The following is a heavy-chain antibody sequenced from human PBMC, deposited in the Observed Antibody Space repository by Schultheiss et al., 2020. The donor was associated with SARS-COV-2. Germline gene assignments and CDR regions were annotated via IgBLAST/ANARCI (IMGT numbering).Heavy chain of an antibody. CDR3: ARHGGNYGWEYYYYYGMDV. Sequence: GGSLRLSCAASGFTFSSYGMHWVRQAPGKGLEWVAVIWYDGSNKYYADSVKGRFTISRDNSKNTLYLQMNSLRAEDTAVYYCARHGGNYGWEYYYYYGMDVWGQGTTVTVSS. CDR1: GFTFSSYG. J-gene: IGHJ6*02. V-gene: IGHV3-33*01. CDR2: IWYDGSNK. D-gene: IGHD4/OR15-4a*01.